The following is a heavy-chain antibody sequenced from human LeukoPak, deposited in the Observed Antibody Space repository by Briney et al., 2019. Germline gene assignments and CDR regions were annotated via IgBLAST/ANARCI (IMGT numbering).Heavy chain of an antibody. D-gene: IGHD3-16*02. CDR3: ARSRGYLFDP. V-gene: IGHV4-34*01. CDR1: GGSISTYY. Sequence: PSETLSLTCTVSGGSISTYYWRWIRQPPGKGMEWIGEINHSGSTNYNPSLKRRLTISVDTAKNQCSLKLISVTAADTAVYYCARSRGYLFDPWGQGILVTVSS. CDR2: INHSGST. J-gene: IGHJ5*02.